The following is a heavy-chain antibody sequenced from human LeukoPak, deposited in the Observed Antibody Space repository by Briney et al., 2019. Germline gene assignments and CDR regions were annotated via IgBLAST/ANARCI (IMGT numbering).Heavy chain of an antibody. J-gene: IGHJ3*02. CDR2: IHWNSGRT. Sequence: PGGSLRLSCAASGFTFSSYAMHWVRLVPGKGLEWVSGIHWNSGRTGYADSVKGRFTISRDNAKDSLYLQVNSLRAEDTALYYCAKDATRIRIFGDAFDIWGQGTMVTVSS. CDR3: AKDATRIRIFGDAFDI. CDR1: GFTFSSYA. D-gene: IGHD3-3*01. V-gene: IGHV3-9*01.